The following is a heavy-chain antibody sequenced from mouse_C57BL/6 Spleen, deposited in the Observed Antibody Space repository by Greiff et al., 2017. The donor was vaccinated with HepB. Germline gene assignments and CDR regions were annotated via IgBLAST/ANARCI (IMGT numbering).Heavy chain of an antibody. D-gene: IGHD4-1*01. CDR3: ARSLTGRGFDY. Sequence: VQLKESGPELVKPGASVKISCKASGYSFTDYNMNWVKQSNGKSLEWIGVINPNYGTTNYNQKFKGKSTLTVDQSSSTAYMQLNTLTSEDSAVYYCARSLTGRGFDYWGQGTTLTVS. J-gene: IGHJ2*01. CDR2: INPNYGTT. CDR1: GYSFTDYN. V-gene: IGHV1-39*01.